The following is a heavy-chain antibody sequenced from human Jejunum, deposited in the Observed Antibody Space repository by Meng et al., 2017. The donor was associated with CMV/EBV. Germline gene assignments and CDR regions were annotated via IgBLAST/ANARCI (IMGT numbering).Heavy chain of an antibody. CDR2: INPSSGAI. J-gene: IGHJ4*02. Sequence: VQLLQAGAEGKKPVASVKVSCTASGYAFTGYYIHWLRQAPGQGLEWMGWINPSSGAIFYAQKFQDRVTMSRETSITTVYMDLSSLRSDDTAVYFCSRGGGGDGTYLLDYWGQGTLVTVSS. CDR3: SRGGGGDGTYLLDY. V-gene: IGHV1-2*02. CDR1: GYAFTGYY. D-gene: IGHD2-21*01.